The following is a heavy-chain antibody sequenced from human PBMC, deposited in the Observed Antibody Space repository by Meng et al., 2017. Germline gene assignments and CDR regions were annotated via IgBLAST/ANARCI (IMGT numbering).Heavy chain of an antibody. V-gene: IGHV3-30*04. J-gene: IGHJ1*01. CDR3: ARSVTTMVRGVIIF. Sequence: GQLVESGGGVVQPGRSLRLSWAAYGFTFSSYAMHWVRQAPGKGLEWVAVISYDGSNKYYADSVKGRFTISRDNSKNTLYLQMNSLRAEDTAVYYCARSVTTMVRGVIIFWGQGTLVTVSS. CDR1: GFTFSSYA. D-gene: IGHD3-10*01. CDR2: ISYDGSNK.